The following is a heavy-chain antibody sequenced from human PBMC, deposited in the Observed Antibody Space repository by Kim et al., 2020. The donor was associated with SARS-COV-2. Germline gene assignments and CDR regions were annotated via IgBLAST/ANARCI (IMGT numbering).Heavy chain of an antibody. Sequence: NTNYAQKRQVRVTMTTDTSTSTAYMELRSLRSDDTAVYYCARDRWGAFDIWGQGTMVTVSS. CDR3: ARDRWGAFDI. D-gene: IGHD3-16*01. J-gene: IGHJ3*02. V-gene: IGHV1-18*01. CDR2: NT.